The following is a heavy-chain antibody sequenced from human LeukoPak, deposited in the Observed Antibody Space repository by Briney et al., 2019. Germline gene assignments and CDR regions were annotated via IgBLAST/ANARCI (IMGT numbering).Heavy chain of an antibody. V-gene: IGHV1-2*02. D-gene: IGHD1-26*01. CDR2: INPNSGGT. J-gene: IGHJ4*02. Sequence: ASVKVSCKASGYTFTGYYMHWVRQAPGQGLEWMGWINPNSGGTNYAQKFQGRVTMTRDTSISTAYMELSRLRSDDTAVYYCARDFLRQPNGFNNGIVGATVPGPNTVPDYWGQGTLVTVSS. CDR1: GYTFTGYY. CDR3: ARDFLRQPNGFNNGIVGATVPGPNTVPDY.